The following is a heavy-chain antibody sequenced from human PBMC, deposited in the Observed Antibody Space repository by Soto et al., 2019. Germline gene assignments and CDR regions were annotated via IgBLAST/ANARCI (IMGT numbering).Heavy chain of an antibody. CDR2: IYYSGST. V-gene: IGHV4-59*01. J-gene: IGHJ4*02. CDR3: ARRYVPSFDY. Sequence: PSETLSLTCTVSGGSISSYDWSWIRQPPGKGLEWIGYIYYSGSTNYNPSLKSRVTISVDTSKNQFSLKLSSVTAADTAVYSCARRYVPSFDYWGQGTLVTVSS. CDR1: GGSISSYD. D-gene: IGHD3-16*01.